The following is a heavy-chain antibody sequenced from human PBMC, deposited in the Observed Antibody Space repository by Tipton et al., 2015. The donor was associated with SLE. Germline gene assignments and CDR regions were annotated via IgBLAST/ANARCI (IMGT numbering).Heavy chain of an antibody. Sequence: TLSLTCTVSGGSISSGSYYWSWIRQPAGKGLEWVGHIYTSGSTNYNPPLKSRVTISVDTSKNQFSLKLSSVTAADTAVYYCARVGPKGVDYWGQGTLVTVSS. J-gene: IGHJ4*02. V-gene: IGHV4-61*09. CDR3: ARVGPKGVDY. CDR2: IYTSGST. CDR1: GGSISSGSYY. D-gene: IGHD3-10*01.